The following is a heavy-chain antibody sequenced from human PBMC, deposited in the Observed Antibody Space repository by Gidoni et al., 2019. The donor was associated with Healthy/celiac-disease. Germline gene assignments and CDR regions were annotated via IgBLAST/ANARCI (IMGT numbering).Heavy chain of an antibody. Sequence: QVQLQESGPGLVKPSDTLSLPCTVSGGSISSYYWSWIRQPTGKGLEWSGRIDTSGSTNYNPSLESRVTMSVDTSKNQFSLKLSSVTAADTAVYYCARDGGSYYHFDYWGQGTLVTVSS. V-gene: IGHV4-4*07. CDR3: ARDGGSYYHFDY. D-gene: IGHD1-26*01. J-gene: IGHJ4*02. CDR2: IDTSGST. CDR1: GGSISSYY.